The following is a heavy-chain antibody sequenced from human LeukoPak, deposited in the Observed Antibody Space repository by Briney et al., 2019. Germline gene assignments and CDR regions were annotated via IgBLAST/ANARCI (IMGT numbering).Heavy chain of an antibody. D-gene: IGHD1-26*01. CDR3: AKVPVGAVYYFDY. Sequence: PGGSLRLSCAASGFTFSSYAMSWVRQAPGKGLEWVSAISGSGGSTYYADSVKGRFTNSRDNSKNTLYLQMNSLRAEDTAVYYCAKVPVGAVYYFDYWGQGTLVTVSS. V-gene: IGHV3-23*01. CDR2: ISGSGGST. J-gene: IGHJ4*02. CDR1: GFTFSSYA.